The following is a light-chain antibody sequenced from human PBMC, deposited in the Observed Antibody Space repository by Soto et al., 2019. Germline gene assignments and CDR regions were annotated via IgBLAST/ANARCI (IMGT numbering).Light chain of an antibody. CDR3: CSYASSDTYV. J-gene: IGLJ1*01. CDR1: SSDVGSYNF. V-gene: IGLV2-23*02. Sequence: QSALTQPASVSGSPGQSITISCTGTSSDVGSYNFVSWYQHHPGKVPKLMIYEVSKWPSGVSNRFSGSKSGNTASLTISGLQAEDEADYYCCSYASSDTYVFGTGTKLTV. CDR2: EVS.